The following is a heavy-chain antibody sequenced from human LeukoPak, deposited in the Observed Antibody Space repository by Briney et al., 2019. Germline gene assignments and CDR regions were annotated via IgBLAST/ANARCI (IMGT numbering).Heavy chain of an antibody. CDR2: ISASSSII. CDR1: GFAFSSFQ. V-gene: IGHV3-48*02. J-gene: IGHJ4*02. CDR3: ATDQVVGATNRLYY. D-gene: IGHD1-26*01. Sequence: GGSLRLSCAASGFAFSSFQMNWVRQAPGKGLEWVSYISASSSIIYYADSVKGRFTISRDNAKNSLYLQMSGLRDEDTAVYYCATDQVVGATNRLYYWGQGTLVTVSS.